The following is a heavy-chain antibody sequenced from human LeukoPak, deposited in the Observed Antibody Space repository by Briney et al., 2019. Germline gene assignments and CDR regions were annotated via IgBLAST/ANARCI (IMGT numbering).Heavy chain of an antibody. Sequence: HWASVKVSCKASGDTFSSYAISWVRQAPGQGLEWMGRIIPILGIANYAQKFQGRVTITADKSTSTAYMELSSLRSEDTAVYYCASYCSSTSCYNGDYWGQGTLVTVSS. CDR3: ASYCSSTSCYNGDY. V-gene: IGHV1-69*04. CDR2: IIPILGIA. CDR1: GDTFSSYA. D-gene: IGHD2-2*01. J-gene: IGHJ4*02.